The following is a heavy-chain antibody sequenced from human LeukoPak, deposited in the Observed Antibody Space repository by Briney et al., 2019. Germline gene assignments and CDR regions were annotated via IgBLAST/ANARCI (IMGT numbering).Heavy chain of an antibody. CDR1: GFTFSSYS. CDR2: ISSSSSTI. CDR3: ARVTSEYSSSSPYYYYYYMDV. D-gene: IGHD6-6*01. V-gene: IGHV3-48*01. J-gene: IGHJ6*03. Sequence: GGSLRLSCAASGFTFSSYSMNWVRQAPGKGLEWVSYISSSSSTIYYADSVKGRFTISRDNAKNSLYLQMNSLRAEDTAVYYCARVTSEYSSSSPYYYYYYMDVWGKGTTVTVSS.